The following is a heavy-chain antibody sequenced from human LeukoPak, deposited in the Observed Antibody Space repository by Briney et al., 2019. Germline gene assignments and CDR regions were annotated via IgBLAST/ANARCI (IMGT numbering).Heavy chain of an antibody. CDR2: SIPIVGIA. J-gene: IGHJ4*02. CDR1: GGTFSSSA. CDR3: ARDGEMATIYFDY. V-gene: IGHV1-69*04. Sequence: SVKVSCKASGGTFSSSAISWVRQAPGQGLEWMGTSIPIVGIANYAQKFQGRVTITADKSTSTAYMELSSLRSEDTAVYYCARDGEMATIYFDYWGQGTLVTVSS. D-gene: IGHD5-24*01.